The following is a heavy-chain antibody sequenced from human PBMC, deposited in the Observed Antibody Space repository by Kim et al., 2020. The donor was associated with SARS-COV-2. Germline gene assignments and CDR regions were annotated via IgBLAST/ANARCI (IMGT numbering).Heavy chain of an antibody. D-gene: IGHD5-18*01. CDR2: IIPIFGTA. J-gene: IGHJ4*02. Sequence: SVKVSCKASGGTFSSYAISWVRQAPGQGLEWMGGIIPIFGTANYAQKFQGRVTITADKSTSTAYMELSSLRSEDTAVYYCARGEGGGYSYGLDYWGQGTLVTVSS. V-gene: IGHV1-69*06. CDR1: GGTFSSYA. CDR3: ARGEGGGYSYGLDY.